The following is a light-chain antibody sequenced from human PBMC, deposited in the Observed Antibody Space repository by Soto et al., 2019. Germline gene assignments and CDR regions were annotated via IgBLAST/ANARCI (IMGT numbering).Light chain of an antibody. Sequence: DIQMTQSPSTLSASVGDRLTITCRASQSINNWLAWYQKKPGRAPKLLIYKASVLETVAPSRFSGTGSGTEFTLTINGLQPDDFATYYCQQYYSYPQTFGQGTKVDIK. CDR2: KAS. V-gene: IGKV1-5*03. CDR3: QQYYSYPQT. CDR1: QSINNW. J-gene: IGKJ1*01.